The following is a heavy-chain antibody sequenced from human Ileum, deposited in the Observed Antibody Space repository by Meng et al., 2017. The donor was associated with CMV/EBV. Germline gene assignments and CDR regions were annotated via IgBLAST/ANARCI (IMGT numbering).Heavy chain of an antibody. D-gene: IGHD2-2*01. CDR2: INPNSGGT. V-gene: IGHV1-2*02. Sequence: ASVKVSCKASGYTFTGYYMHWVRQAPGQGLEWMGWINPNSGGTNYAQKFQGRVTMTRDTSISTAYMELSRLRSDDTAVYYCAREDIVVVPAAKKSYGMDVWGQGTTVTCAS. CDR1: GYTFTGYY. CDR3: AREDIVVVPAAKKSYGMDV. J-gene: IGHJ6*01.